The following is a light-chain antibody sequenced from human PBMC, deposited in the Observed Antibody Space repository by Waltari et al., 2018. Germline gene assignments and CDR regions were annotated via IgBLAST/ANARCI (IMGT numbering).Light chain of an antibody. CDR3: LQRSLWPWT. CDR2: DAS. V-gene: IGKV3-11*01. CDR1: QTVSTY. J-gene: IGKJ1*01. Sequence: IVLTQSPATLSLSPGDRATPSCRASQTVSTYLAWFQQKPGQAPGLLIYDASNRAPGIPARFSGSGSGTDFSLTISSLEPEDFAVYYCLQRSLWPWTFGQGTKVAVK.